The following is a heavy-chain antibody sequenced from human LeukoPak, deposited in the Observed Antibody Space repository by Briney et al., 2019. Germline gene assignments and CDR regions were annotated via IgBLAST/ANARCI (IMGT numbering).Heavy chain of an antibody. V-gene: IGHV3-20*04. J-gene: IGHJ4*02. CDR2: INWNAGST. D-gene: IGHD2-2*01. CDR1: GFNFDDYG. Sequence: PGGSLRFSCAVSGFNFDDYGMSWVRQAPGKGLEWVSGINWNAGSTVYVDSVKGRFTISRDSAKNSLYLQMNSLRAEDTALYYCARGYCSSASCFPADWGQGTLVTVSS. CDR3: ARGYCSSASCFPAD.